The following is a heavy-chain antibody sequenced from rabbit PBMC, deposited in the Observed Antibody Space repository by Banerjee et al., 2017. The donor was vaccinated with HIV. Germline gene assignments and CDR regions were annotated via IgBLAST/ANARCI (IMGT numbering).Heavy chain of an antibody. CDR2: IYTGDGST. V-gene: IGHV1S25*01. Sequence: EESGGGLVKPGGTLTLTCKASGFSLFSYWMCWVRQAPGKGLDLIGCIYTGDGSTDYANWVNGRFTISKTSSMVDLKMTSLTAADTATYFCARDKELDIWGYEFDLWGPGTLVTVS. CDR3: ARDKELDIWGYEFDL. D-gene: IGHD3-1*01. CDR1: GFSLFSYW. J-gene: IGHJ4*01.